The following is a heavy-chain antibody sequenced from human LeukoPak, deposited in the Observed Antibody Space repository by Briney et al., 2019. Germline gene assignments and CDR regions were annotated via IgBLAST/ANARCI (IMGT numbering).Heavy chain of an antibody. D-gene: IGHD1-26*01. V-gene: IGHV1-24*01. J-gene: IGHJ6*02. Sequence: ASVKVSCKVSGYTLTELSMHWVRQAPGKGLEWMGGFDPEDGETIYAQKFQGRVTMTEDTSTDTAYMELSSLRSEDTAVYYCATPSPRYSGSPGRYYGMDVWGQGTTVTVSS. CDR2: FDPEDGET. CDR3: ATPSPRYSGSPGRYYGMDV. CDR1: GYTLTELS.